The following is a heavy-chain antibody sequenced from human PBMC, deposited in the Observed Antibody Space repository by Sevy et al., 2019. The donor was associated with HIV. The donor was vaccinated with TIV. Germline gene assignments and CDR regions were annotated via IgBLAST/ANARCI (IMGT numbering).Heavy chain of an antibody. CDR2: ISYDGSNK. CDR3: ANRRPGVDTYMDV. CDR1: GFTFGSYG. V-gene: IGHV3-30*18. D-gene: IGHD6-6*01. J-gene: IGHJ6*03. Sequence: GGSLRLSCAASGFTFGSYGMHWVRQAPGKGLEWVAVISYDGSNKYYADSVKGRFTISRDNSKNTLYLQMNSLRAEDTAVYYCANRRPGVDTYMDVWGKGTTVTVSS.